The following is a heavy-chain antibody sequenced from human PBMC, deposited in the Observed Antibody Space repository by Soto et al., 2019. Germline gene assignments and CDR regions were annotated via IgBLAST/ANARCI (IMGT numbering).Heavy chain of an antibody. D-gene: IGHD2-2*01. V-gene: IGHV4-34*01. J-gene: IGHJ5*02. Sequence: SDTLSLTCAVYGGSFSGYYWSWIRQPPGKGLEWIGEINHSGSTNYNPSLKSRVTISVDTSKNQFSLKLSSVTAADTAVYYCARDFIVVVPAAHNWFDPWGQGTLVTVSS. CDR2: INHSGST. CDR3: ARDFIVVVPAAHNWFDP. CDR1: GGSFSGYY.